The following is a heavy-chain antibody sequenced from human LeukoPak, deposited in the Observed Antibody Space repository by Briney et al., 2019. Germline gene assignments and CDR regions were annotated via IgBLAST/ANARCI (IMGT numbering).Heavy chain of an antibody. V-gene: IGHV1-69*13. CDR1: GGTFISYA. CDR2: IIPIFGTA. D-gene: IGHD3-22*01. Sequence: SVKVSCKASGGTFISYAISWVRQAPGQGLEWMGGIIPIFGTANYAQKFQGRVTITADESTSTAYMELSSLRSEDTAVYYCARGRPQDSSGYYYEGRGRALSNAFDIWGQGTMVTVSS. J-gene: IGHJ3*02. CDR3: ARGRPQDSSGYYYEGRGRALSNAFDI.